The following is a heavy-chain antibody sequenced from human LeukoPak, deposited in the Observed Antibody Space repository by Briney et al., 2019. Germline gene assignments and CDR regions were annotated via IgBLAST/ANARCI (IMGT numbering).Heavy chain of an antibody. V-gene: IGHV3-30*02. CDR1: GFTFSSYG. Sequence: GGSLRLSCAASGFTFSSYGMHWVRQAPGKGLEWVAFIRYDGSNKYYADSVKGRFTISRDNSKNTLYLQMNSLRAEDTAVYYCARDKDRQGREPSPPRYWGQGTLVTVSS. CDR3: ARDKDRQGREPSPPRY. D-gene: IGHD1-14*01. J-gene: IGHJ4*02. CDR2: IRYDGSNK.